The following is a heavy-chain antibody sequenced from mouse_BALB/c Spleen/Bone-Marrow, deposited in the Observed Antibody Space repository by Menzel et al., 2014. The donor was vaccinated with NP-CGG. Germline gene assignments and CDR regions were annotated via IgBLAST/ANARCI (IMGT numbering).Heavy chain of an antibody. CDR1: GYTFTNYW. V-gene: IGHV1-63*02. D-gene: IGHD4-1*01. J-gene: IGHJ2*01. CDR2: IYPGGGYT. CDR3: ARRGTGVDY. Sequence: VQLQQSGAELVRPGTSVKISCKASGYTFTNYWLGWVKQRPGHGLEWIGDIYPGGGYTNYNEKFKGKATLTADTSSSXXXMQLSSLTSEDSAVYFCARRGTGVDYWGQGTTLTVSS.